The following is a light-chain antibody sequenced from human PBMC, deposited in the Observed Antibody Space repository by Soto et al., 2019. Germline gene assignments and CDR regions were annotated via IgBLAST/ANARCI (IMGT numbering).Light chain of an antibody. CDR3: SSYTSSSTLYV. V-gene: IGLV2-14*03. CDR2: DVS. CDR1: SSDVGGYNY. J-gene: IGLJ1*01. Sequence: QSVLTQPASVSGSPRQSIAISCTGTSSDVGGYNYVSWYQQHPGKAPKLMIYDVSNRPSVVSDRFAGSKSGNTASLTISGLQAEDEADYYCSSYTSSSTLYVFGTGTKVTVL.